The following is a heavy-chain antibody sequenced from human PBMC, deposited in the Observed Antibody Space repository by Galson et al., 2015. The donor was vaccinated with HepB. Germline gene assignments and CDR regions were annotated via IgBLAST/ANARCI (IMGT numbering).Heavy chain of an antibody. Sequence: SVKVSCKASGGTFSSYAISWVRQAPGQGLEWMGGIIPIFGTANYAQKFQGRVTITADESTSTAYMELSSLRSEDTAVYYCARDVDIVVVVAERGGWFDPWGQGTLVTVSS. D-gene: IGHD2-15*01. J-gene: IGHJ5*02. CDR3: ARDVDIVVVVAERGGWFDP. V-gene: IGHV1-69*13. CDR2: IIPIFGTA. CDR1: GGTFSSYA.